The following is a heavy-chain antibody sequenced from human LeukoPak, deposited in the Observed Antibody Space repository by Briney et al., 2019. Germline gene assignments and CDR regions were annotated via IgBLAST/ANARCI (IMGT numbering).Heavy chain of an antibody. J-gene: IGHJ1*01. CDR2: IYYSGST. CDR3: ARDHDYAWRDFEQDQLNVAPWPEYFQH. D-gene: IGHD3-16*01. V-gene: IGHV4-39*07. CDR1: GGSISSSNYY. Sequence: SETLSLTCTVSGGSISSSNYYWGWIRQPPGKGLEWIGSIYYSGSTYYSPSLKSRVTISVDTSKNQFSLKLKSVTAADTAVYYCARDHDYAWRDFEQDQLNVAPWPEYFQHWGQGTLVTVSS.